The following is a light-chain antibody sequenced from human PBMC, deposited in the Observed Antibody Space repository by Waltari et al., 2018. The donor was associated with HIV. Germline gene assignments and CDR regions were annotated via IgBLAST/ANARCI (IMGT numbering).Light chain of an antibody. Sequence: SALPQPAPVSASPGQSITISCPGPSRAIGTFSLVPWYQQPPDKPPKLLLYEVTKRPSGISTRFSGSMSGDTASLTISGLQAEDEAHYYCCSYAGSSTWVFGGGTKLTVL. CDR3: CSYAGSSTWV. CDR1: SRAIGTFSL. V-gene: IGLV2-23*02. CDR2: EVT. J-gene: IGLJ3*02.